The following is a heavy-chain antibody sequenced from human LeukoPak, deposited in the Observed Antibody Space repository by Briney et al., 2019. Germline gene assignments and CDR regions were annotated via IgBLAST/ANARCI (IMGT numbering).Heavy chain of an antibody. V-gene: IGHV1-2*02. D-gene: IGHD6-6*01. CDR2: INPNSGGT. J-gene: IGHJ6*03. Sequence: GASVKVSCKASGYTLTGYYMHWVRQAPGQGLEWMGWINPNSGGTNYAQKFQGRVTMTRDTSISTAYMELSRLGSDDTAVYYCARDLVSWHSSSSGYQYYYMDVWGKGTTVTVSS. CDR3: ARDLVSWHSSSSGYQYYYMDV. CDR1: GYTLTGYY.